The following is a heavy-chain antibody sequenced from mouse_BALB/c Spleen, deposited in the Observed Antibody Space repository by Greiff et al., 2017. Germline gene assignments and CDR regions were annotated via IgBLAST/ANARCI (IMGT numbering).Heavy chain of an antibody. V-gene: IGHV6-6*02. D-gene: IGHD4-1*01. Sequence: EVKVEESGGGLVQPGGSMKLSCVASGFTFSNYWMNWVRQSPEKGLEWVAEIRLKSNNYATHYAESVKGRFTISRDDSKSSVYLQMNNLRAEDTGIYYCTRGAGDGCAYWGQGSLVTVSA. CDR3: TRGAGDGCAY. J-gene: IGHJ3*01. CDR2: IRLKSNNYAT. CDR1: GFTFSNYW.